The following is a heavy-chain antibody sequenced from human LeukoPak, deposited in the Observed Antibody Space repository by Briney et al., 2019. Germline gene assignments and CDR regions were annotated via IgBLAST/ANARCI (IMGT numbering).Heavy chain of an antibody. CDR1: GFTFSGSA. CDR3: NVWITTNDY. D-gene: IGHD3-22*01. Sequence: GGSLRLSCAASGFTFSGSAMHWVRQASGKGLEWVGRIRSKANSYATAYAASVKGRFTISRDDSKNTAYLQMNSLKTEDTAVYYCNVWITTNDYWGQGTLVTVSS. V-gene: IGHV3-73*01. CDR2: IRSKANSYAT. J-gene: IGHJ4*02.